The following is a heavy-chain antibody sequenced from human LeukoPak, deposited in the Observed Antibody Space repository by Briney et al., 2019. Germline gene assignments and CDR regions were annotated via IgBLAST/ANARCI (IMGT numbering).Heavy chain of an antibody. CDR2: IYYSGST. CDR3: WRQAAAGAGGDY. Sequence: SVTLSLTCTVSGVSISGSSYFWGWIRQPPGKGLEWIGSIYYSGSTYYNPSLKSRVTISVDMSKNQFSLKLNSVTAADTAVYYYWRQAAAGAGGDYWDQGTLVTVSS. CDR1: GVSISGSSYF. J-gene: IGHJ4*02. V-gene: IGHV4-39*01. D-gene: IGHD6-13*01.